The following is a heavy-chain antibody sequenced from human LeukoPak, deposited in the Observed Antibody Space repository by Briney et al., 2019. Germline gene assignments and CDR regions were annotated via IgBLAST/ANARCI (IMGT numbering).Heavy chain of an antibody. J-gene: IGHJ4*02. CDR1: GFTFSSYG. CDR3: AKGLAVVTSKFDY. V-gene: IGHV3-30*02. CDR2: IRYDGSNK. Sequence: GGSLRLSCAASGFTFSSYGMHWVRQAPGKGLEWVAFIRYDGSNKYYADSVKGRFTISRDNSKNTLYLQMNSLRAEDTAVYYCAKGLAVVTSKFDYWGQGTLVTVSS. D-gene: IGHD4-23*01.